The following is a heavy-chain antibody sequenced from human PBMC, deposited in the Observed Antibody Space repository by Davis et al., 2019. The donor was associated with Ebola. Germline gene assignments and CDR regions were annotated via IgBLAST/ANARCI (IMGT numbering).Heavy chain of an antibody. CDR2: ITGSSATI. CDR1: GFSFSTRS. Sequence: PGGSLRLSCAASGFSFSTRSMNWVRQAPGKGLEWVSYITGSSATIYYEDSVKGRFTISRDNAKNSVYLQMNSRRDEDTALDYCAPMGQYYYDSSGYRSFDYWGQGTLVTVSS. J-gene: IGHJ4*02. D-gene: IGHD3-22*01. CDR3: APMGQYYYDSSGYRSFDY. V-gene: IGHV3-48*02.